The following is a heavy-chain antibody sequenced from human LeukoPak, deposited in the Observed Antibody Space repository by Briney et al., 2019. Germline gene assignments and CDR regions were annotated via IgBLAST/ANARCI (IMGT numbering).Heavy chain of an antibody. J-gene: IGHJ4*02. CDR3: AKSYVLMAPFDY. CDR2: ISWNSGSI. Sequence: GGSLRLSCAASGFTFGSYSMSWVRQAPGKGLEWVSGISWNSGSIGYADSVKGRFTISRDNAKNSLYLQMNSLRAEDMALYYCAKSYVLMAPFDYWGQGTLVTVSS. V-gene: IGHV3-9*03. CDR1: GFTFGSYS. D-gene: IGHD2-8*01.